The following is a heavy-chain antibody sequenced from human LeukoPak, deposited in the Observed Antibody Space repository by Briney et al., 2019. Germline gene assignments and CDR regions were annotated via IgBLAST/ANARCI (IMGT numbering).Heavy chain of an antibody. CDR1: GASISSYY. J-gene: IGHJ4*02. Sequence: SETLSLTCTVSGASISSYYWSWIRQPPGKGLEWIGYIYNSGSTNYNPSLKGQVTISLDTSKNQFSLKLSSVTAADTAVYYCARYSSSLVFDYWGQGILVTVSS. V-gene: IGHV4-59*01. CDR3: ARYSSSLVFDY. D-gene: IGHD6-13*01. CDR2: IYNSGST.